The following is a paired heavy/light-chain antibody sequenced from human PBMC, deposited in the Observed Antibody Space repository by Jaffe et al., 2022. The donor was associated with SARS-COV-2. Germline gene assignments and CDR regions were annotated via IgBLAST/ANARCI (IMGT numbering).Light chain of an antibody. CDR1: SSNIGAGYD. CDR3: QSYDSSLRGV. J-gene: IGLJ2*01. CDR2: GNS. V-gene: IGLV1-40*01. Sequence: QSVLTQPPSVSGAPGQRVTISCTGSSSNIGAGYDVHWYQQLPGTAPKLLIYGNSNRPSGVPDRFSGSKSGTSASLAITGLQAEDEADYYCQSYDSSLRGVFGGGTKLTVL.
Heavy chain of an antibody. CDR1: GGSISSGGYY. V-gene: IGHV4-31*03. CDR2: IYYSGST. CDR3: ARSPSEGYCSGGSCDDAFDI. Sequence: QVQLQESGPGLVKPSQTLSLTCTVSGGSISSGGYYWSWIRQHPGKGLEWIGYIYYSGSTYYNPSLKSRVTISVDTSKNQFSLKLSSVTAADTAVYYCARSPSEGYCSGGSCDDAFDIWGQGTMVTVSS. D-gene: IGHD2-15*01. J-gene: IGHJ3*02.